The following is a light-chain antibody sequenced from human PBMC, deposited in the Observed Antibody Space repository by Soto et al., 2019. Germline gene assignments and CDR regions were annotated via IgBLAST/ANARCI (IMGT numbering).Light chain of an antibody. J-gene: IGKJ1*01. CDR2: GAS. V-gene: IGKV3-15*01. CDR3: QQYTNWPSWT. Sequence: EKVMTQSPATLSMSPGERDTLSCRASQSVGSFLAWYQQKPGQAPRLLIYGASTRATGIPARFSGSGSGTEFTLTISSLQSEDFAVYYCQQYTNWPSWTFGQGTKVE. CDR1: QSVGSF.